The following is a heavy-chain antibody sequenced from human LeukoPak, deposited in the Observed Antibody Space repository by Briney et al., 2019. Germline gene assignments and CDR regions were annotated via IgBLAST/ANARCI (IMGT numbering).Heavy chain of an antibody. J-gene: IGHJ5*02. CDR1: GFTFSRYA. CDR2: ISYDGSNE. D-gene: IGHD3-16*02. Sequence: PGGSLRLSCAASGFTFSRYAMHWVRQAPGKGLEWVAVISYDGSNEYYADSVKGRFTISRDDSQNTLYLQMNSLRAEDTAVYYCAKDRGRYHYTRNNCFDPWGQGTLVTVSS. V-gene: IGHV3-30-3*01. CDR3: AKDRGRYHYTRNNCFDP.